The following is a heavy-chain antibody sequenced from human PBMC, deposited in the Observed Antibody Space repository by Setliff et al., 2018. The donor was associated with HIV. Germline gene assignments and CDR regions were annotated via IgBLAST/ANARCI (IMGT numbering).Heavy chain of an antibody. Sequence: ASVKVSCKAPGYTFTSYYMHWVRQAPGQGLEWMGVINPGGGSTTYAQKFQGRVTMTRDTSTSTVYMELSSLRSQDTAMYYCARGWGGQDSYYYGMDVWGQGTTVTVSS. CDR2: INPGGGST. CDR3: ARGWGGQDSYYYGMDV. D-gene: IGHD3-16*01. CDR1: GYTFTSYY. V-gene: IGHV1-46*01. J-gene: IGHJ6*02.